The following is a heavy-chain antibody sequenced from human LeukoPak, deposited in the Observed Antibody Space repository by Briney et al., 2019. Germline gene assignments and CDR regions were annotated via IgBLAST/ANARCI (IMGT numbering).Heavy chain of an antibody. Sequence: PGGSLRLSCAASGFTFSNYAMNWVRQAPGKGLEWVANIKQDGSEKYYVDSVKGRFTISRDNAKQSLYLQMNSLRAEDTAVYYCATQNTGYSSSWYEGNWFGPWGQGTLVTVSS. CDR3: ATQNTGYSSSWYEGNWFGP. CDR2: IKQDGSEK. D-gene: IGHD6-13*01. V-gene: IGHV3-7*03. CDR1: GFTFSNYA. J-gene: IGHJ5*02.